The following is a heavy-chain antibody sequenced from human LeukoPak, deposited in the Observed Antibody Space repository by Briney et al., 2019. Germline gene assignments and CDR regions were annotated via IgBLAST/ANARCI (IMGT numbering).Heavy chain of an antibody. D-gene: IGHD5-24*01. J-gene: IGHJ4*02. CDR2: IYYDGSS. CDR1: GGSISSSSYY. V-gene: IGHV4-61*01. Sequence: SETLSLTCTVSGGSISSSSYYWSWIRQPPGKGLEWIGNIYYDGSSKSNPSLKSRVSISVDTSKNQFFLELTSVTAADTAVYYCARGGGVNRDGYNQFDYWGQGTLVTVSS. CDR3: ARGGGVNRDGYNQFDY.